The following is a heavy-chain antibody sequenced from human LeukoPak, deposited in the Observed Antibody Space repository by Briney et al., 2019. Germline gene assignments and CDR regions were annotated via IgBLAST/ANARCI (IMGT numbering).Heavy chain of an antibody. Sequence: ASVKVSCKASGYTFTGYYMHWVRQAPGQGLEWMGWINPNSGGTNYAQKFQGRVTMTRDTSISTAYMELSRLRSDDTAVYYCARDWGGELPRYYYYYYMDVWGKGTTVTVSS. V-gene: IGHV1-2*02. CDR2: INPNSGGT. D-gene: IGHD1-26*01. CDR3: ARDWGGELPRYYYYYYMDV. J-gene: IGHJ6*03. CDR1: GYTFTGYY.